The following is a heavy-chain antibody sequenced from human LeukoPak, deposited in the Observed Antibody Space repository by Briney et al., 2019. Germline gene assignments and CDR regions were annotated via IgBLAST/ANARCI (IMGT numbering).Heavy chain of an antibody. Sequence: GGSLRLSCAASGFTVSSNYMSWVRQAPGKGLEWVSYISSSGSTIYYADSVKGRFTISRDNAKNTLYLQMNSLRAEDTAVYYCARSRGGITGTTGAFDIWGQGTMVTVSS. V-gene: IGHV3-11*04. CDR3: ARSRGGITGTTGAFDI. CDR1: GFTVSSNY. CDR2: ISSSGSTI. D-gene: IGHD1-7*01. J-gene: IGHJ3*02.